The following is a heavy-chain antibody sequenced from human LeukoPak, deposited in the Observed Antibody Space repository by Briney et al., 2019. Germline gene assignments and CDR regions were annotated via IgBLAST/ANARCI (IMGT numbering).Heavy chain of an antibody. CDR2: INSDGSST. V-gene: IGHV3-74*01. CDR1: GFTYSSYW. D-gene: IGHD3-3*01. Sequence: GGSLRLXCAASGFTYSSYWMHWVRRAPGKGLVSVSRINSDGSSTSYADSVKGRFTISRDNAKNTLYLQMNSLRAEDTAVYYCARDGYDFWSGYYYYYYYMDVWGKGTTVTVSS. J-gene: IGHJ6*03. CDR3: ARDGYDFWSGYYYYYYYMDV.